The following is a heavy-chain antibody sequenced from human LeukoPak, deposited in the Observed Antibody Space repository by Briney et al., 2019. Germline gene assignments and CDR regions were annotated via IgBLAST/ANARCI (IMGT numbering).Heavy chain of an antibody. V-gene: IGHV3-53*01. Sequence: SGGSLRLSCAASGFTVSSSYMSWVRQAPGKGLEWVSVIYSGGSTYYADSVKGRFTISRDNSKNTLYLQMNSLRAEDTAVYYCARESRVNYYDSSGYLDYWGQGTLVTVSS. J-gene: IGHJ4*02. D-gene: IGHD3-22*01. CDR2: IYSGGST. CDR1: GFTVSSSY. CDR3: ARESRVNYYDSSGYLDY.